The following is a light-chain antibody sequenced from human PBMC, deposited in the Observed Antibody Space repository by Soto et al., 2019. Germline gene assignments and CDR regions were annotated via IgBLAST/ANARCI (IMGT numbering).Light chain of an antibody. Sequence: DIQMNQSPSSLSAYVGDRVTITCRASQGSSTDLGWYQQKPGKAPKRLIYSASSLQSGVPSRFSGSGSGTELTLTIISLKTEDFATYYCLQHNSYPRTVGQGNKVEIK. CDR2: SAS. V-gene: IGKV1-17*01. CDR3: LQHNSYPRT. CDR1: QGSSTD. J-gene: IGKJ1*01.